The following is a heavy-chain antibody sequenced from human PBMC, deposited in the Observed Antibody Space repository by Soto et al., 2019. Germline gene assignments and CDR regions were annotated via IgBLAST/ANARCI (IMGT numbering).Heavy chain of an antibody. CDR3: AKDKKVTMIVRAPH. V-gene: IGHV3-23*01. Sequence: PGGSMRLSCAASGVTFSSYAMSWVRQAPGKGLEWVSAISGSGGSTYYADSVKGRFTISRDNSKNTLYLQMNSLRAEDTAVYYCAKDKKVTMIVRAPHWGQGTLVTVSS. CDR1: GVTFSSYA. CDR2: ISGSGGST. J-gene: IGHJ4*02. D-gene: IGHD3-22*01.